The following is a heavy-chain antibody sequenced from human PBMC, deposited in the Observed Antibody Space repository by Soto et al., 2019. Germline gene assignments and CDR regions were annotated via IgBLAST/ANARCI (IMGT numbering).Heavy chain of an antibody. CDR1: GFTFSSYA. CDR2: ISYDGSNK. D-gene: IGHD2-15*01. J-gene: IGHJ3*02. CDR3: ARDYVGYCSGGSCYSLVGATFAFDI. V-gene: IGHV3-30-3*01. Sequence: PGGSLRLSCAASGFTFSSYAMHWVRQAPGKGLEWVAVISYDGSNKYYADSVKGRFTISRDNSKNTLHLQMNSLRAEDTAVYYCARDYVGYCSGGSCYSLVGATFAFDIWGQGTMVTVSS.